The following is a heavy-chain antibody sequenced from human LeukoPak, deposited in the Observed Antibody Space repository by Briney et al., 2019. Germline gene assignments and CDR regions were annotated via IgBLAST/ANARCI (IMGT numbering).Heavy chain of an antibody. J-gene: IGHJ4*02. CDR2: IYYSGST. Sequence: SETLSLTCTVSGGSISSSSYYWGWIRQPPGKGLEWIGSIYYSGSTYYNPSLKSRVTISVDTSKNQFSLKLSSVTAADTAVYYCARLWHSSSWYDGFDYWGQGTLVTVS. D-gene: IGHD6-13*01. V-gene: IGHV4-39*07. CDR1: GGSISSSSYY. CDR3: ARLWHSSSWYDGFDY.